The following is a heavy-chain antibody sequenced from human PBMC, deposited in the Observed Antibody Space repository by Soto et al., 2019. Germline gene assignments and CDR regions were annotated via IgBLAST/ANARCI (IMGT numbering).Heavy chain of an antibody. J-gene: IGHJ6*02. D-gene: IGHD3-10*01. Sequence: SQTLSLTFCISGERVSINIAAWNWIRHSPSLVLEWLGRTYYRTKWYNEYVVSVKSRITINQDTSKNQFSLQLNSVTPEDTAVYYCAREELLRVGESYYYYGMDVWGQGTTVTV. V-gene: IGHV6-1*01. CDR2: TYYRTKWYN. CDR3: AREELLRVGESYYYYGMDV. CDR1: GERVSINIAA.